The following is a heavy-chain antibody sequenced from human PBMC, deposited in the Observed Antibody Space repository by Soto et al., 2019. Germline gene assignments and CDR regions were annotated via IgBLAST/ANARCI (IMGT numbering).Heavy chain of an antibody. CDR2: IYYSGST. J-gene: IGHJ4*02. V-gene: IGHV4-61*01. CDR1: GGSVSSGSYY. Sequence: QVQLQKSGPGLVKPSEPLSLTCTVSGGSVSSGSYYWRWIRQPPGKGLEWIGYIYYSGSTNYNPSLKSRVSISVDTSKKQFSLKRSTVTAVDMAVYYCARDSGGYDRNLDYWGQGTLVTVSS. D-gene: IGHD5-12*01. CDR3: ARDSGGYDRNLDY.